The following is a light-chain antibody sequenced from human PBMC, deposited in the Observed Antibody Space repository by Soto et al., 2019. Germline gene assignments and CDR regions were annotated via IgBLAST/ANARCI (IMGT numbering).Light chain of an antibody. CDR1: QRPLHRKGDNY. J-gene: IGKJ5*01. V-gene: IGKV2-28*01. Sequence: DIVMTQSPLSLFVTPGEPASISCRSNQRPLHRKGDNYLDWYLQKPGRSPQLLIYLGSNRASGVPDRFGGSGSGTNFTLKISRVEAEDVGIYYCMQALQAPLTFGQGTRLEIK. CDR2: LGS. CDR3: MQALQAPLT.